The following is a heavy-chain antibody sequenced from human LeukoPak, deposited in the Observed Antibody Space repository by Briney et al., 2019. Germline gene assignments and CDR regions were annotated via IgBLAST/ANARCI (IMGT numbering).Heavy chain of an antibody. V-gene: IGHV3-53*01. CDR2: IYAGGYT. J-gene: IGHJ4*02. Sequence: GGSLRLSCAASGFTVSSNYMSWVRQAPGKGLEWVSTIYAGGYTYYADFVKGRFTISRDSSKNTLYLQMNSLRAEDTAVYYCARDSAAAWGFFDFWGQGTLSPSPQ. D-gene: IGHD6-13*01. CDR1: GFTVSSNY. CDR3: ARDSAAAWGFFDF.